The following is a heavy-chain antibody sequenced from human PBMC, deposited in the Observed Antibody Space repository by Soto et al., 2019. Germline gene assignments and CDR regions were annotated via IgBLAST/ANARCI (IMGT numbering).Heavy chain of an antibody. CDR2: ILPFFNTA. CDR1: GGSFRREA. D-gene: IGHD2-15*01. Sequence: QVQLVQSGAEVKKPGSSVKVSCKASGGSFRREAINWVRQAPGQGPEWMGGILPFFNTADYAQKFQGRVTLTADVSTTTVYMELGSLRFEDTAVYYCARGHEFGGNPDAFDVWGQGTMVIVSS. V-gene: IGHV1-69*12. CDR3: ARGHEFGGNPDAFDV. J-gene: IGHJ3*01.